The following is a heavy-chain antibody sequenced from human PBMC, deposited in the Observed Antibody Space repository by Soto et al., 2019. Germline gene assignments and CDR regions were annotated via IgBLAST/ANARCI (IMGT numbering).Heavy chain of an antibody. CDR2: VYWDDDK. Sequence: QITLKESGPTRVKPTQTLTLTCSFSGFSLTSRPVGVAWIRQPPGKALEWLAVVYWDDDKRYSPSLKSRLTIAKDTSKNQVVLTMAYMDPVDTATYFCAHRGDINGNWDQGYLDNWGQRILVTVSS. CDR3: AHRGDINGNWDQGYLDN. J-gene: IGHJ4*02. D-gene: IGHD1-20*01. CDR1: GFSLTSRPVG. V-gene: IGHV2-5*02.